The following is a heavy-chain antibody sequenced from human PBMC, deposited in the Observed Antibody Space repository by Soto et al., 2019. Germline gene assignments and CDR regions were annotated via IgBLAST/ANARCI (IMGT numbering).Heavy chain of an antibody. J-gene: IGHJ4*01. CDR1: GASISSYY. Sequence: SETLSLTCTVSGASISSYYWTWIRQPPGKGLEWIGYISYSGSTNYNPSLKSRVTISVDTSKNQFSLKLTSVTAADTAVYFCARVTFQSCGDYCYLHWGQGNLVTVSS. D-gene: IGHD3-16*01. CDR2: ISYSGST. V-gene: IGHV4-59*01. CDR3: ARVTFQSCGDYCYLH.